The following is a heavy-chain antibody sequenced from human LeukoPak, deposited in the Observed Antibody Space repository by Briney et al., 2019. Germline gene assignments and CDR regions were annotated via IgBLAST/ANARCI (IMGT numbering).Heavy chain of an antibody. J-gene: IGHJ4*02. CDR2: IYYTGST. CDR3: ARDRPGGSSLDY. V-gene: IGHV4-59*01. CDR1: GGSISRDY. Sequence: SETLSLTCTVSGGSISRDYWSWIRQPPGKGLEWIGYIYYTGSTNYNPSLKSRVTISIDTSKNQFSLKLSSVTAADTAVYYCARDRPGGSSLDYWGQGTLVTVSS. D-gene: IGHD6-13*01.